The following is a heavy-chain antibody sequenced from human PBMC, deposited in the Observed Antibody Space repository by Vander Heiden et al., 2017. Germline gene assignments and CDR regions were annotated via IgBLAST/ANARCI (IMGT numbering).Heavy chain of an antibody. CDR1: GLTLSDHY. V-gene: IGHV3-72*01. D-gene: IGHD3-22*01. CDR3: VRDRSVYFDLSSFDHRKYSYYYGLDV. Sequence: EVQLVESGGGLVQPGGSLRLSCAASGLTLSDHYMDWVRQAPGKGLEWVGRTRNLLNSYTTDYAASVKGRFTISRDDSKNTLFLQMNSLKTEDTAVYYCVRDRSVYFDLSSFDHRKYSYYYGLDVWGQGTTVTVS. J-gene: IGHJ6*02. CDR2: TRNLLNSYTT.